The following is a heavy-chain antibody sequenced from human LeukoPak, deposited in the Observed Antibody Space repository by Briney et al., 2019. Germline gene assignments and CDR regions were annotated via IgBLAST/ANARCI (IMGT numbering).Heavy chain of an antibody. D-gene: IGHD3-22*01. Sequence: GGSLRLSCAASGFTFSDYAMSWVRQAPGKGLEWVSAISGSGDSTFYADSVKGRFTVFRDNSKNTLYLQMNSLRAEDTAIYYCAKDRHYYDSNSYYSGDAFDIWGQGTMVTVSS. CDR2: ISGSGDST. V-gene: IGHV3-23*01. CDR1: GFTFSDYA. J-gene: IGHJ3*02. CDR3: AKDRHYYDSNSYYSGDAFDI.